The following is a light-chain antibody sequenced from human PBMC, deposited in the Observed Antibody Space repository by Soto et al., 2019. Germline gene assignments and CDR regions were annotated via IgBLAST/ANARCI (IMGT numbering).Light chain of an antibody. J-gene: IGKJ4*01. Sequence: EIVLTQSPGTLSLSPGETATLSCRASQSVSSSSLAWYQQKPGQAPRLLIYGASSRATGIPDRFSGSGSGTDFTLTISRLEPEDFAVYYCQQYSSSPLTFGGGNKVEIK. CDR2: GAS. CDR3: QQYSSSPLT. V-gene: IGKV3-20*01. CDR1: QSVSSSS.